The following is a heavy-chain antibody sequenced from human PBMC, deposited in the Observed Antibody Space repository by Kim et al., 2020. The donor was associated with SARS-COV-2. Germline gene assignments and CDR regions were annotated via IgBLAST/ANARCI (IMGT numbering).Heavy chain of an antibody. Sequence: ITDYAEPVKGRFTISRDNSKNTLDLQMNSLRAEDTAVYYCAKALGGNSGYWGQEPWSPSP. CDR2: IT. V-gene: IGHV3-23*01. J-gene: IGHJ4*01. D-gene: IGHD2-15*01. CDR3: AKALGGNSGY.